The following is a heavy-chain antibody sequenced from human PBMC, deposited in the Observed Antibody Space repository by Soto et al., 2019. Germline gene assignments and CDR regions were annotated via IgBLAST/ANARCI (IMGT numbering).Heavy chain of an antibody. CDR3: AREQQLDY. CDR2: IYYSGST. J-gene: IGHJ4*02. CDR1: GGAISSYY. V-gene: IGHV4-59*01. D-gene: IGHD6-13*01. Sequence: QVQLQESGPGLVKPSETLSLTCTISGGAISSYYWSWIRQPPGKGLEWIGYIYYSGSTNYTPSLKSRVTISVDTSKNQFSLKLRSVTAADTAIYYCAREQQLDYWGQGTLVTVSS.